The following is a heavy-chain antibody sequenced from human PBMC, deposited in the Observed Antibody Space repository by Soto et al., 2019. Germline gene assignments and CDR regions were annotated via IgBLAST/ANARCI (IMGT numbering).Heavy chain of an antibody. Sequence: SETLSLTCAVSGGSISSGGYSWSWIRQPPGKGLEWIGYIYHSGNTYYNPSLKSRVTISVDRSKNQFSLKLSSVTAADTAVYYCARGIAVAENYFDYCGQGPLVTVSS. J-gene: IGHJ4*02. V-gene: IGHV4-30-2*01. CDR3: ARGIAVAENYFDY. CDR2: IYHSGNT. CDR1: GGSISSGGYS. D-gene: IGHD6-19*01.